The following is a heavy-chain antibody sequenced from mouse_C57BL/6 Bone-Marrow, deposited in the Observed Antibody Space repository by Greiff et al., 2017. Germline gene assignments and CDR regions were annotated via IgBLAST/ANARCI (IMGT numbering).Heavy chain of an antibody. J-gene: IGHJ3*01. CDR3: ARDIYYYGSLQAWFAY. V-gene: IGHV5-4*01. CDR1: GFTFSSYA. D-gene: IGHD1-1*01. Sequence: EVNVVESGGGLVKPGGSLKLSCAASGFTFSSYAMSWVRQTPEKRLEWVATISDGGSYTYYPDNVKGRFTISRDNAKNNLYLQMSHLKSEDTAMYYCARDIYYYGSLQAWFAYWGQGTLVTVSA. CDR2: ISDGGSYT.